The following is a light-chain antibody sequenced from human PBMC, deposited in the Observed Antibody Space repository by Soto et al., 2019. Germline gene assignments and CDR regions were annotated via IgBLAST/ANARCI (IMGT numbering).Light chain of an antibody. V-gene: IGKV3-11*01. CDR2: DAS. J-gene: IGKJ4*01. CDR3: HQRSNWPLT. CDR1: QSVSNS. Sequence: EIVLTQSPATLSLSPGERATLSCRASQSVSNSLAWYQHKVGQAPRLLIYDASNRATGIPARFSGSGSGTDVTLTISSLEPEDFSVYYCHQRSNWPLTFGGGTKVEIK.